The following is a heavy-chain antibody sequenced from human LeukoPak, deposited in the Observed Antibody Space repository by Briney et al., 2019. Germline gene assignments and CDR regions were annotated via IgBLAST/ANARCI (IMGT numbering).Heavy chain of an antibody. J-gene: IGHJ3*01. CDR1: GFTVSSYG. Sequence: PGGSLRLSCAASGFTVSSYGMTWVRLAPGEGLEWVSAFSATDGSAQYAESVKGRFTISRDNSKNSLYLQMNSLRDEDTAVYYCAKARIAAAGTGAFDVWGQGTMVTVSS. D-gene: IGHD6-13*01. CDR3: AKARIAAAGTGAFDV. CDR2: FSATDGSA. V-gene: IGHV3-23*01.